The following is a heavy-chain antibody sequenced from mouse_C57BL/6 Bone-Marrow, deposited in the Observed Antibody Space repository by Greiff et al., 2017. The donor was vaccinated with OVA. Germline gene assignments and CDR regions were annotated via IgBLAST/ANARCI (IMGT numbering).Heavy chain of an antibody. D-gene: IGHD1-1*01. Sequence: VKLQESGAELVKPGASVKLSCKASGYTFTEYTIHWVKQRSGQGLEWIGWFYPGSGSIKYNEKFKDKATLTADKSSSTVYMELSRLTSEDSAVYFCARHEGPYYYGSSSFAYWGQGTLVTVSA. V-gene: IGHV1-62-2*01. J-gene: IGHJ3*01. CDR3: ARHEGPYYYGSSSFAY. CDR1: GYTFTEYT. CDR2: FYPGSGSI.